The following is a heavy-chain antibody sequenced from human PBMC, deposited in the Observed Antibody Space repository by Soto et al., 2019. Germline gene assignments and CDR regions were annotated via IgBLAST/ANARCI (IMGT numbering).Heavy chain of an antibody. Sequence: TSETLSLTCTVSGDSISSGGYYWSWIRQHPGKGLEWIGYIYSSGCTYYNPSLKSRVTISVDTSKNQFSLKLSSVTAADTAVYYCARRVVTAIREYFQHWGQGTLVTVSS. CDR1: GDSISSGGYY. CDR2: IYSSGCT. D-gene: IGHD2-21*02. V-gene: IGHV4-30-4*08. J-gene: IGHJ1*01. CDR3: ARRVVTAIREYFQH.